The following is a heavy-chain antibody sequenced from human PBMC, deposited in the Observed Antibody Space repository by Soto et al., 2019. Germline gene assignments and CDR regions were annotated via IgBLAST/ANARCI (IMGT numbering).Heavy chain of an antibody. CDR2: ISCSGGST. V-gene: IGHV3-23*01. D-gene: IGHD3-3*01. Sequence: PGGSLRLSCAASGFTFSSYAMSWVRQAPGKGLGWVSAISCSGGSTYYADSVKGRFTISRDNSKNTLYLQMNSLRAEDTAVYYCAKVRMRSYDFWSGYLYGMDVWGQGTTVTVSS. CDR1: GFTFSSYA. J-gene: IGHJ6*02. CDR3: AKVRMRSYDFWSGYLYGMDV.